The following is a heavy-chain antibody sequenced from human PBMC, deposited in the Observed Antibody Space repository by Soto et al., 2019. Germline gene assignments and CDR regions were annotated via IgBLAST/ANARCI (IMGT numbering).Heavy chain of an antibody. J-gene: IGHJ4*02. D-gene: IGHD6-13*01. CDR2: ISYDGNIK. V-gene: IGHV3-30*03. CDR3: ARFWGQVTAAVDDS. Sequence: QVQLVESGGGVVQPGRSLRLSCAASGFAFSNFGMQWVRQAPGKGLEWVASISYDGNIKYSADSVKGRFTISRDNAQNTLYVQMNSLISEDTAFYFCARFWGQVTAAVDDSGGKGTLVTVSS. CDR1: GFAFSNFG.